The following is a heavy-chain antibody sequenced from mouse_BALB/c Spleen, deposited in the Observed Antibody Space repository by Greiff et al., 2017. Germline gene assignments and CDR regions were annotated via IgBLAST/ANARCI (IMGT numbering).Heavy chain of an antibody. CDR3: ARGGYYAMDD. V-gene: IGHV1S137*01. Sequence: QVQLQQPGAELVRPGVSVKLSCKGSGYTFTDYAMHWVKQSHAKSLEWIGVISTYYGDASYNQKFKGKATMTVDKSSSTAYMELARLTSEDSAIYYCARGGYYAMDDWGQGTSVTVSS. CDR1: GYTFTDYA. CDR2: ISTYYGDA. J-gene: IGHJ4*01.